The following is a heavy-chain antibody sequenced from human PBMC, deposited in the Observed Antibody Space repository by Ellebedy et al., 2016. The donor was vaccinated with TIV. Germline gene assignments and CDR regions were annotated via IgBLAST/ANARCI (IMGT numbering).Heavy chain of an antibody. V-gene: IGHV4-39*01. CDR3: ATSVAIDAFDI. D-gene: IGHD2-21*01. CDR2: LYYSGTT. J-gene: IGHJ3*02. Sequence: SETLSLTXTVSGGSVIRTGHYYTWVRQPPGKGLEWVGGLYYSGTTWYNPSLKSRVTISVDTSKNQFSLRLNSVTAADTAVYYCATSVAIDAFDIWGQGTMVTVSS. CDR1: GGSVIRTGHY.